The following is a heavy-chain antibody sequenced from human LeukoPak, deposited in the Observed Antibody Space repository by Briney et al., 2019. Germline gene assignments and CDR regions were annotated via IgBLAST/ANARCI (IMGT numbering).Heavy chain of an antibody. CDR2: VSYHGRNQ. CDR3: ARDQGDAGNRIKRDGHYMDV. V-gene: IGHV3-30*01. D-gene: IGHD1-1*01. CDR1: GFTFSIYA. J-gene: IGHJ6*03. Sequence: PGRSLRLSCAASGFTFSIYAIHWVRQVPGGGLEWVAVVSYHGRNQYYADSVKGRFITSRDNSKNTVSLQMNSLRPEDTAVHYCARDQGDAGNRIKRDGHYMDVWGKGTTVTVSS.